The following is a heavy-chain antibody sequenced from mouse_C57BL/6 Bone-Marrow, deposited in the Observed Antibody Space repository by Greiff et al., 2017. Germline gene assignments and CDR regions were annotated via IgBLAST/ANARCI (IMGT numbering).Heavy chain of an antibody. CDR3: ARTLDYYGSKGDWFAY. V-gene: IGHV8-8*01. CDR2: IWCGDDT. J-gene: IGHJ3*01. Sequence: QVTLKVSGPGILQPSQTLSLTCSFSGFSLSTFGMGVGWIRPPSGKGLEWLAHIWCGDDTYYNPAMESRPSISKDTSKNQIFLKIANVDTADTATYFCARTLDYYGSKGDWFAYWGQGTLVTVSA. CDR1: GFSLSTFGMG. D-gene: IGHD1-1*01.